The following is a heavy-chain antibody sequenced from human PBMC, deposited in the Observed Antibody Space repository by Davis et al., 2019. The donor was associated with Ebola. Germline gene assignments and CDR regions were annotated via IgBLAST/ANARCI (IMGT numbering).Heavy chain of an antibody. CDR1: GFTFNIFD. D-gene: IGHD3/OR15-3a*01. CDR3: ASGDGRGYSYDMDV. J-gene: IGHJ6*02. Sequence: GESLKISCAASGFTFNIFDMHWVRQAPGRGLEWVAFVRSHGSDDHYADSVKGRFTISRDNSKNTLYLQMNSLRAEDTALYYCASGDGRGYSYDMDVWGQGTTVTVSS. V-gene: IGHV3-30*02. CDR2: VRSHGSDD.